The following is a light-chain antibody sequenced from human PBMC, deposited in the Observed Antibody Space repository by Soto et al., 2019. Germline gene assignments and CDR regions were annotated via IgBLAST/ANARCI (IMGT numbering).Light chain of an antibody. CDR1: QSVSSN. Sequence: EIVMTQSPATLSVSPGERATLSCRASQSVSSNLAWYQQKPGQAPRLLIYGASTRATGIPARFSGSGSGTEFTLTNISLHSEDFAVSSFQQYNNWPITFGQGTRMEIK. CDR2: GAS. CDR3: QQYNNWPIT. V-gene: IGKV3-15*01. J-gene: IGKJ5*01.